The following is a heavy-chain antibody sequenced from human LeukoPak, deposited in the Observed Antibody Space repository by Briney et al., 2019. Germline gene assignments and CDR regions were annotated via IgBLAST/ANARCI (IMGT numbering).Heavy chain of an antibody. Sequence: GGSLRLSCAASGFSVSSNYMSWVRQAPGKGLEWVALIYSDETTYYADSVKGRFTISRDNSKSTLYLQMNSLRAEDTAVYYCARHWELRGQATLVTVSA. CDR1: GFSVSSNY. D-gene: IGHD1-26*01. J-gene: IGHJ4*02. V-gene: IGHV3-53*01. CDR2: IYSDETT. CDR3: ARHWEL.